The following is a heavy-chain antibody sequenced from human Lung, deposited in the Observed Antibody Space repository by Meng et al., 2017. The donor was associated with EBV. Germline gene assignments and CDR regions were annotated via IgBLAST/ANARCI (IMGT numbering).Heavy chain of an antibody. CDR1: DGSFSGYY. J-gene: IGHJ4*02. V-gene: IGHV4-34*01. CDR2: INHSGST. CDR3: ARVTLWFGELEY. D-gene: IGHD3-10*01. Sequence: QGQLRRWGERLLEPSGTLSLTCAVSDGSFSGYYWSWIWPPPGNGLELIGEINHSGSTNYNPSLKSRVTISVDTSKNQFSLKLSSVTAADTAVYYCARVTLWFGELEYWGQGTLVTVSS.